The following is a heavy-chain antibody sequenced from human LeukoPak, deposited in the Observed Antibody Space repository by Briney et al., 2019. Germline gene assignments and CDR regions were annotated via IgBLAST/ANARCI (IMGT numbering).Heavy chain of an antibody. J-gene: IGHJ4*02. CDR3: ARQVVTGATNRYLDY. D-gene: IGHD1-20*01. V-gene: IGHV4-39*01. Sequence: SETLSLTCTVSGGSISSYYWGWIRQPPGKGLEWIGSIYYSGSTYYNPSLKSRVTISVDTSKNQFSLKLSSVTAADTAVYYCARQVVTGATNRYLDYWGQGTLVTVSS. CDR2: IYYSGST. CDR1: GGSISSYY.